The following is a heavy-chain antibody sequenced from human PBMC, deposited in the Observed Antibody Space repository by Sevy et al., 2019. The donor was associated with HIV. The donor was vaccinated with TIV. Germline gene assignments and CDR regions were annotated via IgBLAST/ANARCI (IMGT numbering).Heavy chain of an antibody. V-gene: IGHV3-48*01. CDR1: GFTFSSYS. Sequence: GGSLRLSCAASGFTFSSYSMNWVRQAPGKGLEWVSYISSSSSTIYYADSVKGRFTISRDNAKNSLYLQMNSLRAEDRAVYYCARCDFWSGYPTTFDYWGQGTLVTVSS. CDR3: ARCDFWSGYPTTFDY. CDR2: ISSSSSTI. J-gene: IGHJ4*02. D-gene: IGHD3-3*01.